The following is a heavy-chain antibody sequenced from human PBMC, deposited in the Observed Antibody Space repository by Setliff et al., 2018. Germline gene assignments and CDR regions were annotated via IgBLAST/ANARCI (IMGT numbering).Heavy chain of an antibody. J-gene: IGHJ4*02. Sequence: GGSLRLSCAASGFLYSNNAFHWVRQTPGKGLEWVAGISTDGTSTHYVDSVKGRFPITRDNSQNTLYLQMNSLSPEDTALYYCASSSGGNYEAYFDYWGQGTLVTVSS. CDR3: ASSSGGNYEAYFDY. CDR1: GFLYSNNA. V-gene: IGHV3-30*04. D-gene: IGHD2-15*01. CDR2: ISTDGTST.